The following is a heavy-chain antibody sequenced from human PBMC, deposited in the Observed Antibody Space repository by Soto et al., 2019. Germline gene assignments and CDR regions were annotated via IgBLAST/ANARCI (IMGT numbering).Heavy chain of an antibody. CDR3: ARRAGTDIVVVPAGGMDV. CDR1: GGTFSGYA. V-gene: IGHV1-69*06. J-gene: IGHJ6*02. CDR2: IIPIFGTA. Sequence: ASVKVSCKASGGTFSGYAISWVRQAPGQGLEWMGGIIPIFGTANYAQKFQGRVTITADKSTSTAYMELSSLRSEDTAVYYCARRAGTDIVVVPAGGMDVWGQGTTVTVSS. D-gene: IGHD2-2*01.